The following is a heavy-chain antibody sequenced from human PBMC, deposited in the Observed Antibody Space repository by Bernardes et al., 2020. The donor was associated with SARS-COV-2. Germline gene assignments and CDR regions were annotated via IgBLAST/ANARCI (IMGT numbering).Heavy chain of an antibody. Sequence: SLRLSCAASGFSFKDYAMHWVRQAPGKGLEWVSGISWLSNPIGYADSVTGRITISRENAKNSLSLQLNSLRVEDTAVYYCARDAGYCSSITCYGTSAMDVWGQGVIVTVS. V-gene: IGHV3-9*01. CDR2: ISWLSNPI. CDR1: GFSFKDYA. D-gene: IGHD2-2*01. CDR3: ARDAGYCSSITCYGTSAMDV. J-gene: IGHJ6*02.